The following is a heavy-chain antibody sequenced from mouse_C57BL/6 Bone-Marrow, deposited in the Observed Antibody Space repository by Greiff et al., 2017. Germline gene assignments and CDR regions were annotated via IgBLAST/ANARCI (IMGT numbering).Heavy chain of an antibody. Sequence: QVQLQQSGAELVKPGASVKMSCKASGYTFTSYWITWVKQRPGQGLEWIGDIYPGSGSTNYNEKFKSKATLTVDTSSSTAYMQLSSLTSEDSAVYYCARWKDYYGSSYGYWGQGTTLTVSS. J-gene: IGHJ2*01. CDR1: GYTFTSYW. CDR3: ARWKDYYGSSYGY. CDR2: IYPGSGST. V-gene: IGHV1-55*01. D-gene: IGHD1-1*01.